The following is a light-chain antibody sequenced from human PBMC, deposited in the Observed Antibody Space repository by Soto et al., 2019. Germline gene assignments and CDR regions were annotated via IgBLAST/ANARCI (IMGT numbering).Light chain of an antibody. J-gene: IGKJ1*01. CDR1: QTISSW. V-gene: IGKV1-5*03. Sequence: DIPMTQSPSTLSGSVGDRVTITCRASQTISSWLAWYQQKPGKAPTLLIYKASTLKSGVPSRFSGSGSGTEFTLTISSLQPDDFATYDCQHYNSYSEAFGQGTNVDLK. CDR3: QHYNSYSEA. CDR2: KAS.